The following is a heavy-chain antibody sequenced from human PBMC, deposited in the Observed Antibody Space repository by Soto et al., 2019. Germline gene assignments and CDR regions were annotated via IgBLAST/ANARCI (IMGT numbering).Heavy chain of an antibody. D-gene: IGHD6-6*01. CDR3: AKDLTRQLAYWLDP. CDR2: INAHSGGT. CDR1: GFSFTGYY. J-gene: IGHJ5*02. V-gene: IGHV1-2*02. Sequence: GASVKVSCKASGFSFTGYYIHWLRQAPGRGLEWMGWINAHSGGTEYAQKFQGRVTLTRDTSIATAYLTLTSLTSDDTALYYCAKDLTRQLAYWLDPWGQGXQVTVSS.